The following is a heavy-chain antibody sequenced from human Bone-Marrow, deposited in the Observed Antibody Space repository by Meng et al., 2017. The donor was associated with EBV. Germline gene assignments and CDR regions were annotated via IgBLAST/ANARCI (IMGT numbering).Heavy chain of an antibody. Sequence: QVQLVQSGAEVKKPGASVNVSCKASGYTFTSYDINWVRQAPGQGLEWMGGIIPIFGTANYAQKFQGRVTITADESTSTAYMELSSLRSEDTAVYYCARGAKGAINNWFDPWGQGTLVTVSS. J-gene: IGHJ5*02. CDR3: ARGAKGAINNWFDP. CDR2: IIPIFGTA. D-gene: IGHD3-10*01. CDR1: GYTFTSYD. V-gene: IGHV1-69*01.